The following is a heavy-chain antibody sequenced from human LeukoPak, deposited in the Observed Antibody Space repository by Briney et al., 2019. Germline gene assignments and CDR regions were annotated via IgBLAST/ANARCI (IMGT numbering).Heavy chain of an antibody. CDR3: ASGEGGDSTTGQGDYYYYGMDV. J-gene: IGHJ6*02. Sequence: GASVKVSCKASGGTFSSYAISWVRQAPGQGLEWMGRIIPILGIANYAQKFQGRVTSTADKSTSTAYMELSSLRSEDTAVYYCASGEGGDSTTGQGDYYYYGMDVWGQGTTVTVSS. CDR2: IIPILGIA. V-gene: IGHV1-69*04. CDR1: GGTFSSYA. D-gene: IGHD4-17*01.